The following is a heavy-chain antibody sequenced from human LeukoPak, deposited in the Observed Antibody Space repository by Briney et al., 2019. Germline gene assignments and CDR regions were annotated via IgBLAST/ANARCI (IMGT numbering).Heavy chain of an antibody. V-gene: IGHV3-23*01. CDR1: GFTFSSYA. Sequence: GGSLRLSCAASGFTFSSYAMNWVRQAPGKGLEWVSAISGSGGSTYYADSVKGRFTISRDNSKNTLYLQMNSLRAEDTAVYYCAKDLRVKYYYDSSGRRDAFDIWGQGTMVTVSS. D-gene: IGHD3-22*01. J-gene: IGHJ3*02. CDR2: ISGSGGST. CDR3: AKDLRVKYYYDSSGRRDAFDI.